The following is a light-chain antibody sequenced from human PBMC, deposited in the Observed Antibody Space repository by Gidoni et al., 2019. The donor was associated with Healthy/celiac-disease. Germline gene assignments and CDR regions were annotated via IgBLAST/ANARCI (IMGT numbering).Light chain of an antibody. J-gene: IGKJ4*01. Sequence: DIQMTQSPSTLSASVGDRVTITCRASQSISSWLAWYQQKPWKAPKLLIYKASSLESGVPSRFIGSVSGTEFTLTISSLQPDDFATYYCQQYNSYALTFGGGTKVEIK. CDR1: QSISSW. V-gene: IGKV1-5*03. CDR3: QQYNSYALT. CDR2: KAS.